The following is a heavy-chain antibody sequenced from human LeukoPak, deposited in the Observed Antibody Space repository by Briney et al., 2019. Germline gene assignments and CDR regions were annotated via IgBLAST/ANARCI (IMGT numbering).Heavy chain of an antibody. CDR1: GFTFGDYA. CDR2: IRSKAYGGTT. V-gene: IGHV3-49*03. CDR3: TRDEAYYYDSSGYYRFDY. Sequence: GGSLRLSCTASGFTFGDYAMSWFRQAPGKGLEWVGFIRSKAYGGTTEYAASVKGRFTISRDDSKSIAYLQMNSLKTEDTAVYYCTRDEAYYYDSSGYYRFDYWGQGTLVTVSS. J-gene: IGHJ4*02. D-gene: IGHD3-22*01.